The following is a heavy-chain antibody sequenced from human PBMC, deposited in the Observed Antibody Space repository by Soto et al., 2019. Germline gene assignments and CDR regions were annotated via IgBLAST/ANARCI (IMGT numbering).Heavy chain of an antibody. V-gene: IGHV3-30-3*01. J-gene: IGHJ5*02. Sequence: QVQLVASGGGVVQPGRSLRLSCAASGFTFSSYAMHWVRQAPGKGLEWVAVISDEGNNKYYADSVEGRFTISRDNSKNNLHLQMNSLRTENTGVYHGARSHETSVPSAHADPCGQGTLVTVSS. CDR3: ARSHETSVPSAHADP. CDR1: GFTFSSYA. CDR2: ISDEGNNK. D-gene: IGHD4-17*01.